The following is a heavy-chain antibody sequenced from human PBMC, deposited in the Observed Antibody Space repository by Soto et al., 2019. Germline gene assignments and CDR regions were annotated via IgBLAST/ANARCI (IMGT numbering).Heavy chain of an antibody. D-gene: IGHD5-18*01. J-gene: IGHJ4*02. CDR1: GGSLSSDSYH. V-gene: IGHV4-39*01. Sequence: QLRLQESGPGLVKPSETLSLSCTVSGGSLSSDSYHWGWIRQSPGKGLEGIGSLFFGGDTYHNPSLNSRVTFSIDASENQFSLSLTSVTAADTALYFCARHSGYNYFYFFDYWGQGALVTVSS. CDR2: LFFGGDT. CDR3: ARHSGYNYFYFFDY.